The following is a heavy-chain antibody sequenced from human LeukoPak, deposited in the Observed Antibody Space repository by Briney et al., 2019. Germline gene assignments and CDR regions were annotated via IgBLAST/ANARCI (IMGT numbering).Heavy chain of an antibody. CDR2: ISNNGGYT. CDR3: AKLPTVTHYYYGMDV. J-gene: IGHJ6*02. V-gene: IGHV3-23*01. CDR1: GFTFSSSA. Sequence: GGSLRLSCAASGFTFSSSAMSWVRQAPGKGLEWVSAISNNGGYTYYADSVQGRFTISRDNSKSTLCLQMNSLRAEDTAVYYCAKLPTVTHYYYGMDVWGQGTTVTVSS. D-gene: IGHD4-17*01.